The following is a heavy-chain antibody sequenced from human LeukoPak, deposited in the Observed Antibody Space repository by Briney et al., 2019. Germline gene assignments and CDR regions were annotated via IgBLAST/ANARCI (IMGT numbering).Heavy chain of an antibody. CDR1: GGSFSGYY. Sequence: SETLSLTXAVYGGSFSGYYWSWIRQPPGKGLEWIGEINHSGSTNYNPSLKSRVTISVDTSKNQFSLKLSSVTAADTAVYYCARGPEGIAVAAYYFDYWGQGTLVTVSS. D-gene: IGHD6-19*01. V-gene: IGHV4-34*01. CDR2: INHSGST. J-gene: IGHJ4*02. CDR3: ARGPEGIAVAAYYFDY.